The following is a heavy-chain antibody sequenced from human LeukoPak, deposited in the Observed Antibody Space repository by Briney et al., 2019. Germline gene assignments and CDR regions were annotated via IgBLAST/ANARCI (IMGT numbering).Heavy chain of an antibody. CDR1: GFTFSSYA. CDR3: AKDTGPAAGITADY. CDR2: IRGSDDST. D-gene: IGHD6-13*01. Sequence: GGSLRLSCAASGFTFSSYAMTWVRQAPGKGLEWVSTIRGSDDSTYYADSVKGRFTISRDNFKNTLYLQMNSLRAEDTAIYYCAKDTGPAAGITADYWGQGTLVTVSS. J-gene: IGHJ4*02. V-gene: IGHV3-23*01.